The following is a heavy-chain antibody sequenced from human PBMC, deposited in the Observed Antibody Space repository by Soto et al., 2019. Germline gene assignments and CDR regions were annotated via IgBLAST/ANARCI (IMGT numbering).Heavy chain of an antibody. V-gene: IGHV4-30-4*02. CDR3: ARSYSYAWGY. D-gene: IGHD5-18*01. CDR2: IYYSGST. Sequence: SETLALTCTVSGGSISSGDYYWSWIRQPPGKGLEWIGYIYYSGSTYYNPSLKSRVTISVDTSISTAYMELSSLRSEDTAVYYCARSYSYAWGYWGQGTLVTVSS. CDR1: GGSISSGDYY. J-gene: IGHJ4*02.